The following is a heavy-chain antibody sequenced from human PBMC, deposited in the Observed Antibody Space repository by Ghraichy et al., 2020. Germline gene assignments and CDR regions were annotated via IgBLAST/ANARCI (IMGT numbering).Heavy chain of an antibody. Sequence: GGSLRLSCAASGFRFSNYGMHWVRQAPGKGLEWVATISYDGITQYYADSVKGRFTISRDNSKNTLYLQMNTLRAEDTAVYYCAKGYWYEPDNFDYWGQGTLVTVSS. CDR1: GFRFSNYG. V-gene: IGHV3-30*18. J-gene: IGHJ4*02. CDR2: ISYDGITQ. CDR3: AKGYWYEPDNFDY. D-gene: IGHD2-8*02.